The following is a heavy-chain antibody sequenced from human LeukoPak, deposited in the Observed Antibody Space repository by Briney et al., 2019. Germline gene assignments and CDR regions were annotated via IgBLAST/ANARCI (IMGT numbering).Heavy chain of an antibody. CDR2: IYYSGIT. J-gene: IGHJ6*03. CDR1: GGSISSYY. CDR3: ARLTSGQLDGYYFYYYTGV. V-gene: IGHV4-59*01. D-gene: IGHD2-15*01. Sequence: PSETLSLTCTVSGGSISSYYWSWIRQPPGKGPEWIGYIYYSGITNYNPSLKSRVTMSVDTSKNQFSLKLSSVTAVDTAVYYWARLTSGQLDGYYFYYYTGVWGKGTTVTVSS.